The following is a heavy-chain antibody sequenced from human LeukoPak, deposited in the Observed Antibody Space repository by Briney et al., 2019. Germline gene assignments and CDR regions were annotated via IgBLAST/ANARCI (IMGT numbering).Heavy chain of an antibody. CDR1: GYTFTGYY. Sequence: ASVKVSCKASGYTFTGYYMHWVRQAPGQGLEWMGIINPSGGSTSYAQKFQGRVTMTRDTSTSTVYMELSSLRSEDTAVYYCAMTAGSGSFLGAFDIWGQGTMVTVSS. J-gene: IGHJ3*02. V-gene: IGHV1-46*01. D-gene: IGHD3-10*01. CDR2: INPSGGST. CDR3: AMTAGSGSFLGAFDI.